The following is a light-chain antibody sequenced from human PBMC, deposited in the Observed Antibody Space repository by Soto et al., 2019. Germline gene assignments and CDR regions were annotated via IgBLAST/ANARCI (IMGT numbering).Light chain of an antibody. J-gene: IGKJ4*02. Sequence: IVMTQSPPSLPVTPGEPASISCMASQILLHSNGYNYLDWYRQKPGQAPQLLIYLGSNRASGVPDRFSGSGSGTDFTLKISRVEAEDIGIYYCIQYVHPPVTFGGGTKVDI. CDR2: LGS. CDR3: IQYVHPPVT. V-gene: IGKV2-28*01. CDR1: QILLHSNGYNY.